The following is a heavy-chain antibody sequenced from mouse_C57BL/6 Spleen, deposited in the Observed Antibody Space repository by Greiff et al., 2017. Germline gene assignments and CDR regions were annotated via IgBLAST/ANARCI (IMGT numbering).Heavy chain of an antibody. J-gene: IGHJ4*01. Sequence: QVQLQQPGAELVMPGASVKLSCKASGYTFTSYWMHWVKQRPGQGLEWIGEIDPSDSYTNYNQKFKGKSTLTVDKSSSTAYMQLSSLTSEDSAVYYCARYRYYGSNRKYYAMDYWGQGTSVTVSS. D-gene: IGHD1-1*01. CDR3: ARYRYYGSNRKYYAMDY. V-gene: IGHV1-69*01. CDR2: IDPSDSYT. CDR1: GYTFTSYW.